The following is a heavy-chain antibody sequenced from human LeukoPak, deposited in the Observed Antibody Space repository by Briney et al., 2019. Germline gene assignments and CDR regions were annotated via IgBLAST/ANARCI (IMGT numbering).Heavy chain of an antibody. CDR1: GGSFSGYY. D-gene: IGHD2-2*01. V-gene: IGHV4-34*01. CDR3: ARQDFVVVVPAAITAFDP. CDR2: IYYSGST. J-gene: IGHJ5*02. Sequence: PSETLSLTCAVYGGSFSGYYWSWIRQPPGRGLEWIGSIYYSGSTYYNPSLKSRVTISVDTSKNQFSLKLSSVTAADTAVCYCARQDFVVVVPAAITAFDPWGQGTLVTVSS.